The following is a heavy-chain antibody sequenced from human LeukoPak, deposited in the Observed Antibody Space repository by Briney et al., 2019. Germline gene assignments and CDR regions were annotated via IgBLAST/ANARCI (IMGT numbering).Heavy chain of an antibody. V-gene: IGHV1-2*02. CDR2: LNPKRGGI. Sequence: ASVKVSRKASGYTFTGYYMHWVSEAPGQGREWMGWLNPKRGGINYAQKSWGRVTMTRHTSISTAYMELSRLRSDDTPVYYCASGYTTSFDYWGQGTLVTVSS. CDR3: ASGYTTSFDY. D-gene: IGHD3-16*02. CDR1: GYTFTGYY. J-gene: IGHJ4*02.